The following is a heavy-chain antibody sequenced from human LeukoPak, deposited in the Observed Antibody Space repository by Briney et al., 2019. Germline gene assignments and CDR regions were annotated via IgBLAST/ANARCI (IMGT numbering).Heavy chain of an antibody. CDR1: GFTFSDYW. D-gene: IGHD3-3*02. J-gene: IGHJ6*03. Sequence: GGSLRLSCAASGFTFSDYWMSWVRQAPGKGLEWVGRIKSKTDGGTTDYAAPVKGRFTISRDDSKNTLYLQMNSLKTEDTAVYYCTTISSWGHMDVWGKGTTVTISS. CDR2: IKSKTDGGTT. CDR3: TTISSWGHMDV. V-gene: IGHV3-15*01.